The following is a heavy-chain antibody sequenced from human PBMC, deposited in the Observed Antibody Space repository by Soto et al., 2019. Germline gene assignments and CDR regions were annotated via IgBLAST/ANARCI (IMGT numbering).Heavy chain of an antibody. CDR3: AHRAVLCSGGTCYSHPFDF. J-gene: IGHJ4*02. D-gene: IGHD2-15*01. V-gene: IGHV2-5*02. Sequence: QITLKESCPTLVKPTQTLTLTCTFSGFSLTTTGVGVGWIRQPPGKALEWLAIIYWDDDKRYSPSLKSRLTITKDTSKNQVVLTMTNMDPVDTATYFCAHRAVLCSGGTCYSHPFDFWGQGTLVTVSS. CDR2: IYWDDDK. CDR1: GFSLTTTGVG.